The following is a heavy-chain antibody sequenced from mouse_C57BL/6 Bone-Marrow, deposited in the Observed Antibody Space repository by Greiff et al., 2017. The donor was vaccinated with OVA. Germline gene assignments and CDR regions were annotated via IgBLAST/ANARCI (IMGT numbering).Heavy chain of an antibody. CDR2: IYPGNSDT. J-gene: IGHJ2*01. Sequence: EVQLQQSGTVLARPGASVKMSCKTSGYTFTSYWMHWVKQRPGQGLEWIGAIYPGNSDTSYNQKFKGKAKLTAVTSASTAYMELSSLTNEDSAVYYRTRRNYYGSYYFDYWGQGTTLTVSS. CDR1: GYTFTSYW. CDR3: TRRNYYGSYYFDY. V-gene: IGHV1-5*01. D-gene: IGHD1-1*01.